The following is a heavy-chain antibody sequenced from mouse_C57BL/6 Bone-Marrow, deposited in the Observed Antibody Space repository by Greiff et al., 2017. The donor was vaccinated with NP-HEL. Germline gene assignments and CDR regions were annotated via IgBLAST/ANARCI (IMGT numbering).Heavy chain of an antibody. Sequence: VQLQQSVAELVRPGASVKLSCTASGFNIKNTYMHWVKQRPEQGLEWIGRIDPANGNTKYAPKFQGKATITADTSSNTAYLQLSSLTSEDTAIYYCARRRLPNWERAYYFDYWGQGTTLTVSS. CDR3: ARRRLPNWERAYYFDY. CDR1: GFNIKNTY. V-gene: IGHV14-3*01. CDR2: IDPANGNT. J-gene: IGHJ2*01. D-gene: IGHD4-1*01.